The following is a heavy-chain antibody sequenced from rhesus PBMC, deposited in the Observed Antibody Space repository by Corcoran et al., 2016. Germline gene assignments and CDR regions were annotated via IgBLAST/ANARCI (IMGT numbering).Heavy chain of an antibody. V-gene: IGHV4-80*01. Sequence: QVQLQESGPGLVKTSETLSLTCAVFGGSFRSYWWNWIRQSPGKGLEWIGEINGYSGTTNYTPSLQSRVTISTDVSKNQFSLQLTSVTAADTAVYYCTSPVRYRFDVWGPGVLVSVSS. CDR2: INGYSGTT. J-gene: IGHJ5-1*01. CDR3: TSPVRYRFDV. CDR1: GGSFRSYW. D-gene: IGHD6-37*01.